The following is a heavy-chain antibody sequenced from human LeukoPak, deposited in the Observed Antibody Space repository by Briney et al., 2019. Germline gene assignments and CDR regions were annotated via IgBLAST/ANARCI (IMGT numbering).Heavy chain of an antibody. CDR1: GGSFSGNY. V-gene: IGHV4-34*01. CDR3: ARLEKRGYYYNGMDV. D-gene: IGHD3-10*01. J-gene: IGHJ6*02. CDR2: INHSGST. Sequence: SETLSLTCAVYGGSFSGNYWSWIRQPPGKGLEWIGEINHSGSTNCNPSLKSRVTISVDTSKKQFSLKLSSVTAADTAVYYCARLEKRGYYYNGMDVWGQGTTVTVSS.